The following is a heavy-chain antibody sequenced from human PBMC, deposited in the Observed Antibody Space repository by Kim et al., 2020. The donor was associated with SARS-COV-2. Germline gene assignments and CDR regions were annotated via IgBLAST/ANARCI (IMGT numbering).Heavy chain of an antibody. D-gene: IGHD3-9*01. Sequence: SETLSLTCTVSGGSVSSGSYYWSWIRQPPGKGLEWIGYIYYSGSTNYNPSLKSRVTISVDTSKNQFSLKLSSVTAADTAVYYCARGLRRLAALDYWGQGTLVTVSS. J-gene: IGHJ4*02. CDR2: IYYSGST. CDR1: GGSVSSGSYY. CDR3: ARGLRRLAALDY. V-gene: IGHV4-61*01.